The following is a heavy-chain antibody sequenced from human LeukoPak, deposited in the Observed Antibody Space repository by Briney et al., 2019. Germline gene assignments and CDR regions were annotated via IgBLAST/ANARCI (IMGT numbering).Heavy chain of an antibody. V-gene: IGHV3-23*01. J-gene: IGHJ4*02. CDR3: AKDGGVWFGESNDY. D-gene: IGHD3-10*01. CDR1: GFTFSSYG. CDR2: ISGSGGST. Sequence: GGSLRLSCAVSGFTFSSYGMSWVRQAPGKGLEWVSAISGSGGSTYYADSVKGRFTISRDNFKNTLYLQMHSLRVEDTAVYYCAKDGGVWFGESNDYWGQGTLVTVSS.